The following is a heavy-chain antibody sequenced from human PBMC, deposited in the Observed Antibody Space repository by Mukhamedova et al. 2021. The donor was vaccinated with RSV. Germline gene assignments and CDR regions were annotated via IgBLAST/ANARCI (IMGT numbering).Heavy chain of an antibody. Sequence: GLERVATIKEDGSEIYYVDSVRGRFTISRANAKNSLYLQMSSLRAEDTAAYYCAREAFQILIDYWCQGTLVTVSS. CDR2: IKEDGSEI. V-gene: IGHV3-7*03. D-gene: IGHD3-3*02. CDR3: AREAFQILIDY. J-gene: IGHJ4*02.